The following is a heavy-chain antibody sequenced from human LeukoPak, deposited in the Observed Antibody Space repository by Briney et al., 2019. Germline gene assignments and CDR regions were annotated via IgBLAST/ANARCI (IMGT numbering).Heavy chain of an antibody. D-gene: IGHD3-10*01. CDR3: ARALSTMVRGGFDY. CDR1: GGSISSSNW. CDR2: IYHSGST. Sequence: SETLSLTCAVSGGSISSSNWWSWVRPPPGKGLEWIGEIYHSGSTNYNPSLKSRVTISVDKSKNQFSLKLSSVTAADTAVYYCARALSTMVRGGFDYWGQGTLVTVSS. V-gene: IGHV4-4*02. J-gene: IGHJ4*02.